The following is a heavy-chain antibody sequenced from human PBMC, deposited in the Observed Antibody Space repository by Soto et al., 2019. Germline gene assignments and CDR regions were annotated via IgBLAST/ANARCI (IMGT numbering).Heavy chain of an antibody. CDR1: GYSFTSYW. J-gene: IGHJ6*02. CDR3: ASYYYDSSGYYSRGLGTMDV. V-gene: IGHV5-10-1*01. D-gene: IGHD3-22*01. Sequence: PGESLKISCKGSGYSFTSYWISWVRQMPGKGLEWMGRIDPSDSYTNYSPSFQGHVTISADKSISTAYLQWSSLKASDTAMYYCASYYYDSSGYYSRGLGTMDVWGQGTTVTVSS. CDR2: IDPSDSYT.